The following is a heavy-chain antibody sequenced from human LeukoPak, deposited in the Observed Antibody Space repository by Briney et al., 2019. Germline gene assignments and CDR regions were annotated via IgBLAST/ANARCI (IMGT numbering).Heavy chain of an antibody. CDR3: AKDMGYYYGSGSYPPENDY. CDR1: GFTFSRYG. V-gene: IGHV3-30*18. J-gene: IGHJ4*02. Sequence: GGSLRLSCAASGFTFSRYGMHWVRQAPGKGLEWVAVVSFEGSNKYYADSVKGRFTISRDNSKNTLSLQMNSLRAEDTAVYYCAKDMGYYYGSGSYPPENDYWGQGTLVAVSS. D-gene: IGHD3-10*01. CDR2: VSFEGSNK.